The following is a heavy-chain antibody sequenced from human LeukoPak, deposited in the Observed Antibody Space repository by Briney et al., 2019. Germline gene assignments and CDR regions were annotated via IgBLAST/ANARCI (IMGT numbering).Heavy chain of an antibody. V-gene: IGHV3-7*01. D-gene: IGHD6-13*01. CDR2: INPDGSEK. J-gene: IGHJ5*02. CDR1: GFTFSSDW. CDR3: ARLRSSIAAAGPGWFDP. Sequence: GGSLRLSCAVSGFTFSSDWMIWVRQAPGKGLEWVANINPDGSEKYYVDSVKGRFTISRDNAKNSLYLQMNSLRAEDTAVYYCARLRSSIAAAGPGWFDPWGQGTLVTVSS.